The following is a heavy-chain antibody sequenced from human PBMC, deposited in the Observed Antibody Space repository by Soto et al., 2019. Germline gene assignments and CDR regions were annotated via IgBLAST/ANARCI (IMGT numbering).Heavy chain of an antibody. V-gene: IGHV4-34*01. CDR1: GGSFSGYY. D-gene: IGHD2-8*02. CDR3: ARDKITGLFDY. Sequence: QVQLQQWGAGLLKPSETLSLTCAVYGGSFSGYYWTWIRQPPGTGLEWIGEINHSGSTNYNPSLKSRGTISVHTSKNQFSLKLTSVTAADTAVYYCARDKITGLFDYWGQGTLVTVSS. J-gene: IGHJ4*02. CDR2: INHSGST.